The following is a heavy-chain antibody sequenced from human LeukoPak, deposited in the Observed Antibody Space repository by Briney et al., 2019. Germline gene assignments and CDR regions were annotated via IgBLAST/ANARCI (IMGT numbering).Heavy chain of an antibody. J-gene: IGHJ6*02. Sequence: SQTLSLTCNVPGGSISSGGYYWSWIRQHPEKGLEWIGYIYYSGSTYYNPSLKSRLTISIDTSRNDFSLSLNSVTAADTAVYYCARAVPTDYYAMDVWGQGNAVTVSS. D-gene: IGHD1-1*01. V-gene: IGHV4-31*03. CDR2: IYYSGST. CDR3: ARAVPTDYYAMDV. CDR1: GGSISSGGYY.